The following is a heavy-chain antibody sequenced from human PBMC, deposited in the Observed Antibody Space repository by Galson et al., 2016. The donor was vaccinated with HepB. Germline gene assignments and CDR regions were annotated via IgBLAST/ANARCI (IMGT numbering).Heavy chain of an antibody. J-gene: IGHJ3*02. CDR2: IYNDGSGSA. CDR3: ARGTDIVLVGLDLDI. D-gene: IGHD2-8*02. CDR1: GGSMRNYQ. Sequence: SETLSLTCTVSGGSMRNYQWSWVRQPPGKGLEWIGYIYNDGSGSANHNPSLKSRVTISLDTSNNQFSLRLTSVTAADTGVYYCARGTDIVLVGLDLDIWGHGTMVTVSS. V-gene: IGHV4-59*01.